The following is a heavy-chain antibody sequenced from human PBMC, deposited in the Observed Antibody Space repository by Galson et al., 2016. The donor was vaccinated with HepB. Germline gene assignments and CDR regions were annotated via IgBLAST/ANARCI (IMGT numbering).Heavy chain of an antibody. J-gene: IGHJ4*02. Sequence: SLRLSCAASGFTFSSFAMSWVRQAPGKGLEWVSSIYGGGNDPSYADSVKGRFTISRDNSKSTLYLQMNSLRAEDTAVYYCAKDRGMETHDYHFDFWGQGAQVTVSS. CDR3: AKDRGMETHDYHFDF. V-gene: IGHV3-23*05. CDR1: GFTFSSFA. CDR2: IYGGGNDP. D-gene: IGHD3-16*01.